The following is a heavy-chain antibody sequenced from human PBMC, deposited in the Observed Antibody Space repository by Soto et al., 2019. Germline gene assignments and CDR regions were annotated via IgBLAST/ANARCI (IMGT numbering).Heavy chain of an antibody. CDR1: GFTFTGFA. D-gene: IGHD3-9*01. V-gene: IGHV3-30*04. CDR3: AKERYFDSYYFDY. J-gene: IGHJ4*02. Sequence: GGSLRLSCAASGFTFTGFAVRWVRQAPGKGLEWVAVISYDGRNSHDADSVKGRLTISRDNSKYTVFLQMNSLTTEDTAVYYCAKERYFDSYYFDYWGQGTRVTVST. CDR2: ISYDGRNS.